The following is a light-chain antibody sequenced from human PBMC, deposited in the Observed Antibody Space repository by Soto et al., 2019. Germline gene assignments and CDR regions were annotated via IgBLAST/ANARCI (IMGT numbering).Light chain of an antibody. Sequence: QSVLTQPPSASGTPGQRVTISCSGSSSNIGSTSVYWYQQLPGTAPKLLIYSNNRRPSGVPDRLSGSKSGTSASLAISGLQSEDEADYYCAAWDNSLSGVVFGGGTKLTVL. CDR2: SNN. CDR3: AAWDNSLSGVV. J-gene: IGLJ2*01. V-gene: IGLV1-44*01. CDR1: SSNIGSTS.